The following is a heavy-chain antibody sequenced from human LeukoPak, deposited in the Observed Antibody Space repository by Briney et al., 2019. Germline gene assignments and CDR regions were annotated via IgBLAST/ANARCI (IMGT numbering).Heavy chain of an antibody. J-gene: IGHJ6*02. CDR3: ATDVGYTVTRNFSYHYAMDV. CDR1: GFIFDGYA. CDR2: ISGDGGST. Sequence: QPGGSLRLSCAASGFIFDGYAMHWVRQAPGKGLEWVSLISGDGGSTYYADSVKGRFTISRDNTKNSLYLQMNSMRTEDPALYFCATDVGYTVTRNFSYHYAMDVWGHGATVTVSS. D-gene: IGHD4-17*01. V-gene: IGHV3-43*02.